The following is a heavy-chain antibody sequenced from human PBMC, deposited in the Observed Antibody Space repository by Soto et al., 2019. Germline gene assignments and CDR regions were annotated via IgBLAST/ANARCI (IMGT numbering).Heavy chain of an antibody. D-gene: IGHD3-10*01. CDR2: ISYDGSNK. CDR1: GFTFSSYA. CDR3: ARDQEVLWFGNYGMDV. Sequence: GGSLRLSCAASGFTFSSYAMHWVRQAPGKGLEWVAVISYDGSNKYYADSVKGRFTISRDNSKNTLYLQMNSLRAEDTAVYYCARDQEVLWFGNYGMDVWGQGTTVTVSS. J-gene: IGHJ6*02. V-gene: IGHV3-30-3*01.